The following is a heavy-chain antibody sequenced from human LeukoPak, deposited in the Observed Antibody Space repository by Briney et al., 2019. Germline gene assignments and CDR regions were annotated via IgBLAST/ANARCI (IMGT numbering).Heavy chain of an antibody. CDR3: AHRGVVLRYFDWLFFDY. Sequence: SGPTLVKPTQTLTLTCTFSGFSLSTSGVGVGWIRQPPGKALEWLALIYWDDDKRYSPSLKSRLTITKDTSKNQVVLTMTNMDPVDTATYYCAHRGVVLRYFDWLFFDYWGQGTLVTVSS. CDR1: GFSLSTSGVG. CDR2: IYWDDDK. D-gene: IGHD3-9*01. J-gene: IGHJ4*02. V-gene: IGHV2-5*02.